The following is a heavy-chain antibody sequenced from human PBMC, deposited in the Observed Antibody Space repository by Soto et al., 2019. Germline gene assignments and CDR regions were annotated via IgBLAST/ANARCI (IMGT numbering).Heavy chain of an antibody. D-gene: IGHD2-15*01. J-gene: IGHJ4*02. CDR2: INPNSGGT. CDR3: ARSPYCSGGSCYGMGPCYFDY. V-gene: IGHV1-2*04. Sequence: ASVKVSCKASGYTFTGYYMHWVRQAPGQGLEWMGWINPNSGGTNYAQKFQGWVTMTRDTSISTAYMELSRLRSDDTAVYYCARSPYCSGGSCYGMGPCYFDYWAQGNLVPVSS. CDR1: GYTFTGYY.